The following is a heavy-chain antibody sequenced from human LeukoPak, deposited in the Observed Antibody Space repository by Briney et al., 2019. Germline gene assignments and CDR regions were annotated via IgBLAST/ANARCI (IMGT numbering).Heavy chain of an antibody. J-gene: IGHJ4*02. CDR2: IYYRGNT. CDR3: ARDRAPGVRGVRFDS. Sequence: SETLSLTCTVSGDSLDSGDYYWTWIRQPPGKGLDWIGHIYYRGNTYYHPSLKSRVTISVDTSNNQFSLKLSSVTAADTAVYYCARDRAPGVRGVRFDSWGQGTLVTVSS. D-gene: IGHD3-10*01. V-gene: IGHV4-30-4*01. CDR1: GDSLDSGDYY.